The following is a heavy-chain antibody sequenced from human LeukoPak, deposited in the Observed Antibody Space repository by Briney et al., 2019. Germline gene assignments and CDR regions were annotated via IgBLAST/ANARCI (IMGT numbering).Heavy chain of an antibody. D-gene: IGHD1-26*01. CDR2: IYHSGST. CDR1: GGSISSGGYY. J-gene: IGHJ1*01. CDR3: ARLRGSYYAEYFQH. Sequence: SETLSLTCTVSGGSISSGGYYWSWIRQPPGKGLEWIGYIYHSGSTYYNPSLKSRVTISVDRSKNQFSLKLSSVTAADTAVYYCARLRGSYYAEYFQHWGQGTLVTVSS. V-gene: IGHV4-30-2*01.